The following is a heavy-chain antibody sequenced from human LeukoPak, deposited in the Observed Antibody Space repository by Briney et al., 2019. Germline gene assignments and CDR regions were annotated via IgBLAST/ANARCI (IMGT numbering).Heavy chain of an antibody. V-gene: IGHV6-1*01. CDR3: ARDKYGVDDY. D-gene: IGHD3-10*01. J-gene: IGHJ4*02. Sequence: SQTLLLTCAISGDSVSSSSAAWNWIRQSPSRGLEWPGRTYYRSKWYNEYAVSVKSRITINPDTSKNQFSLQLNSVTPEDTAMYYCARDKYGVDDYWGQGTLVTVSS. CDR2: TYYRSKWYN. CDR1: GDSVSSSSAA.